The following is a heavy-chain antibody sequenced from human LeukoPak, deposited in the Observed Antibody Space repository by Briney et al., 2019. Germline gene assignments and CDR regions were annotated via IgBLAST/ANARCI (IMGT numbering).Heavy chain of an antibody. J-gene: IGHJ6*02. V-gene: IGHV4-4*02. Sequence: NSSETLSLTCAVSGGSISSSNWWSWVRQPPGKGLEWIGEIHHSGSTNYNPSLKSRDTISVDKSKNQFSLKLSSVTAADTAVYYCARDRMYYYGMDVWGQGTTVTVSS. CDR1: GGSISSSNW. CDR3: ARDRMYYYGMDV. CDR2: IHHSGST.